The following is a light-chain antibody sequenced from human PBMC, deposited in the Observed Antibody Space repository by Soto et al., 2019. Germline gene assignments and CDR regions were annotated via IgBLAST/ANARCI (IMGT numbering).Light chain of an antibody. J-gene: IGKJ3*01. V-gene: IGKV1-9*01. CDR1: QGISTY. CDR2: AAS. Sequence: DIHLTQSPSFLSASVGDRVTITCRASQGISTYLAWYQQKPGKAPNLLIYAASTLQSGVTSRFTGSGSGTEFTLTISSLQPEDFAIYYCQQLSSYPRTFGPGTKVDV. CDR3: QQLSSYPRT.